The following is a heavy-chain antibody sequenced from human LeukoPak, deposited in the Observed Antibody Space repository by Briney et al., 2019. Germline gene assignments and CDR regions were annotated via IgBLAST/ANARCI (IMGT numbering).Heavy chain of an antibody. J-gene: IGHJ6*02. Sequence: GGSLRLSCAASGFTFSSYRMHWVRQAPGKGLVWVSHIESDGRTTTYADSVKGRFTISRDNSKNTLYLQMNGLRAEDSAVYYCARAEGLFSGSVYGMDVWGQGTTVTVSS. V-gene: IGHV3-74*01. D-gene: IGHD3-10*01. CDR1: GFTFSSYR. CDR3: ARAEGLFSGSVYGMDV. CDR2: IESDGRTT.